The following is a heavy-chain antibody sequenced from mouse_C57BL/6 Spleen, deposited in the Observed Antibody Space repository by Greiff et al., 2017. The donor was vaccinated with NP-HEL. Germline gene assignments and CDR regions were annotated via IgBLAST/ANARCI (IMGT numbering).Heavy chain of an antibody. Sequence: EVQGVESGGGLVQPKGSLKLSCAASGFTFNTYAMHWVRQAPGKGLEWVARIRSKSSNYATYYADSVKDRFTISRDDSQSMHYLQMNNLKTEDTAMYYCVRDKRDYDDYYAMDYWGQGTSVTVSS. D-gene: IGHD2-4*01. J-gene: IGHJ4*01. V-gene: IGHV10-3*01. CDR2: IRSKSSNYAT. CDR3: VRDKRDYDDYYAMDY. CDR1: GFTFNTYA.